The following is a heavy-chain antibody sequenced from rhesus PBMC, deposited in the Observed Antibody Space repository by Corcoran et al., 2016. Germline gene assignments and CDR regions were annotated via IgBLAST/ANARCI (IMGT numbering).Heavy chain of an antibody. Sequence: QLQLQESGPGLVKPSETLSVTCAVTGDSISSSYWSWHRPAPGKGLEWIGYIYGSGSSTNYNPSLQSRVTLSVDTSKNQFSLKLSSVTAADTAVYYCVRDYNNGGNSLDVWGRGVLVTVSS. CDR3: VRDYNNGGNSLDV. V-gene: IGHV4-169*02. CDR1: GDSISSSY. D-gene: IGHD4-11*01. CDR2: IYGSGSST. J-gene: IGHJ5-2*02.